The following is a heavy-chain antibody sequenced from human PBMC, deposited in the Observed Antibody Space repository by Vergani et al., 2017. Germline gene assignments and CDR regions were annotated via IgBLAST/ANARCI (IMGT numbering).Heavy chain of an antibody. CDR1: GGSISSSSYY. CDR2: IYYSGST. J-gene: IGHJ3*02. CDR3: ARNPYCGGDCYSDAFDI. Sequence: QLQLHKSGPGLVKPSETLSLTCTLSGGSISSSSYYWSWIRQPPGKGLEWIGYIYYSGSTNYNPSLKSRVTISVDTSKNQFSLKLSSVTAADTAVYYCARNPYCGGDCYSDAFDIWGQGTMVTVSS. D-gene: IGHD2-21*02. V-gene: IGHV4-61*01.